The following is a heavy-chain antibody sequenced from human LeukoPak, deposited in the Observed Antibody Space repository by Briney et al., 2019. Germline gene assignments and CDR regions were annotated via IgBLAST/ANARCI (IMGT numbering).Heavy chain of an antibody. V-gene: IGHV3-21*01. CDR3: ARDRTTVTLDY. CDR2: ISSSSSYI. Sequence: GGSLRLSCAASGFTFSSYSMNWVRQAPGKGLEWVSSISSSSSYIYYADSVKGRFTISRDNAKDSLYLQMNSLRAEDTAVYYCARDRTTVTLDYWGQGTLVTVSS. CDR1: GFTFSSYS. D-gene: IGHD4-17*01. J-gene: IGHJ4*02.